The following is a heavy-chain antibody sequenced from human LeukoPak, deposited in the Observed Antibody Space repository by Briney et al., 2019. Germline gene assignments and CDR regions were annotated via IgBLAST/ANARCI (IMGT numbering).Heavy chain of an antibody. V-gene: IGHV4-34*01. CDR1: GGSFSGYY. CDR3: ARLTKNDSGSFRFGKKKRGYMDV. CDR2: INHSGST. J-gene: IGHJ6*03. D-gene: IGHD3-10*01. Sequence: NPSETLSLTCAVYGGSFSGYYWSWIRQPPGKGLGWIGEINHSGSTNYDPSLKSRVTISVDTSKNQFSLKLSSVTAADTAVYYCARLTKNDSGSFRFGKKKRGYMDVWGKGTTVTISS.